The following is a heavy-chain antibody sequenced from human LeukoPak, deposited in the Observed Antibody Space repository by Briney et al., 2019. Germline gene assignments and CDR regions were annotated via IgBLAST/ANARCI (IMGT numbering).Heavy chain of an antibody. D-gene: IGHD6-19*01. CDR2: IRAYIGNT. CDR3: WRGVGGWYGFDY. CDR1: GYTFTRYG. J-gene: IGHJ4*02. V-gene: IGHV1-18*01. Sequence: SVKVSCKASGYTFTRYGISWVRQAPGQGLEWMVWIRAYIGNTNYAQTLQGRVTMTTDTTTSTAYMCLRSLRADDTAVYFSWRGVGGWYGFDYWGQGALVTVSS.